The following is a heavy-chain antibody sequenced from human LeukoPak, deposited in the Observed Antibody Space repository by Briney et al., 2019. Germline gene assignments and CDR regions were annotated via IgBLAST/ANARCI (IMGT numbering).Heavy chain of an antibody. CDR3: ARDINYDSSGYHDY. CDR2: LSASGTT. V-gene: IGHV4-4*07. J-gene: IGHJ4*02. D-gene: IGHD3-22*01. Sequence: SETLSLTCSVSGGSISNYFWGWLRQPAGKGLEWVGRLSASGTTNYNPSLRSRVTIAVDTSNNQLSLRVSSVTAADTAVYYCARDINYDSSGYHDYWGQGTLVTVSS. CDR1: GGSISNYF.